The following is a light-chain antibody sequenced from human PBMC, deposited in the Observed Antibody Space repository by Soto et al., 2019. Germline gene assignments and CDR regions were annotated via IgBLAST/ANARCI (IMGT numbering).Light chain of an antibody. J-gene: IGKJ4*01. V-gene: IGKV1-39*01. CDR1: QSISRY. CDR2: AAS. CDR3: QQSYSTPRT. Sequence: DIQMTQSPSSLSASVGDRVTITCRASQSISRYLNWYQQKPGQAPKILIYAASSLQSGVPSRFSGGGSGSAFRLTISSLQPGDFATYYCQQSYSTPRTFGGGTKVEIK.